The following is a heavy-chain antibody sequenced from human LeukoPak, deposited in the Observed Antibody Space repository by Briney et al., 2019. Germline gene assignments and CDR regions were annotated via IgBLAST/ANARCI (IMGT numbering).Heavy chain of an antibody. V-gene: IGHV1-69*04. CDR3: ARGGNYGDYGVVDY. CDR2: IIPILNVA. CDR1: GGSFNSYV. D-gene: IGHD4-17*01. Sequence: GASVKVSCKASGGSFNSYVITWVRQAPGQGLEWMGRIIPILNVANFAQKFQGRVTMTRNTSISTAYMELSSLRSEDTAVYYCARGGNYGDYGVVDYWGQGTLVTVSS. J-gene: IGHJ4*02.